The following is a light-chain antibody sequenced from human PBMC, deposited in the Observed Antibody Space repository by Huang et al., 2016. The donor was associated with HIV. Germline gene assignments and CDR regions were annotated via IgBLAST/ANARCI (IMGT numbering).Light chain of an antibody. V-gene: IGKV1-39*01. CDR3: QQSYSALGLT. Sequence: DIQMTQSPSSLSAYVGDRVTIACRTSQSIGTYLNWYQQKRGKAPRLLIHVASILQSCVPSRFSGSGSGTDFTLTSSSLQPEDFATYYCQQSYSALGLTFGGGTKVEIK. J-gene: IGKJ4*01. CDR2: VAS. CDR1: QSIGTY.